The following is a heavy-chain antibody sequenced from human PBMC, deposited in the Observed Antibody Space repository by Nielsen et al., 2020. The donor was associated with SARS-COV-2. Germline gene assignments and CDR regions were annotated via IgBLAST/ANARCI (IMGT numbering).Heavy chain of an antibody. V-gene: IGHV3-48*01. CDR2: ISSSSSTI. CDR1: GFTFSSYS. D-gene: IGHD6-6*01. CDR3: ARDKSSSSSRTNYYYYGMDV. J-gene: IGHJ6*02. Sequence: GESLKISCAASGFTFSSYSMNWVRQAPGKGLEWVSYISSSSSTIYYADSVKGRFTISRDNAKNSLYLQMNSLRAEDTAVYYCARDKSSSSSRTNYYYYGMDVWGQGTTVTVSS.